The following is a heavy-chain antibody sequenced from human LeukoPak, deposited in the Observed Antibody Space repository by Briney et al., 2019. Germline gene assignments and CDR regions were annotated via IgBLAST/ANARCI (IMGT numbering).Heavy chain of an antibody. Sequence: GGSLRLSCAASGFAFSNYWMHCVRQAPGKGLVWVSRINSDGSITSYADSVKGRFTISRDNAKNTLYLQVNSLRAEDTAVYYCARGYCSSGNCYFLDSWGQGTLVTVSS. V-gene: IGHV3-74*01. CDR1: GFAFSNYW. CDR3: ARGYCSSGNCYFLDS. D-gene: IGHD2-15*01. J-gene: IGHJ4*02. CDR2: INSDGSIT.